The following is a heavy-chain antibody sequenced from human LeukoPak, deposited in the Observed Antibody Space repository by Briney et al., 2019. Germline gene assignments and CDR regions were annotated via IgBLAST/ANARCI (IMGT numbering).Heavy chain of an antibody. CDR3: ARAPSGYCSGGSCYSHYFDY. CDR2: IYYSGST. D-gene: IGHD2-15*01. V-gene: IGHV4-61*01. J-gene: IGHJ4*02. Sequence: SQTLSLTCTVSGGSISSGSYYWSWIRQPPGKGLEWIGYIYYSGSTNYNPSLKSRVTISVDTSKNQFSLKLSSVTAADTAVYYCARAPSGYCSGGSCYSHYFDYWGQGTLVTVSS. CDR1: GGSISSGSYY.